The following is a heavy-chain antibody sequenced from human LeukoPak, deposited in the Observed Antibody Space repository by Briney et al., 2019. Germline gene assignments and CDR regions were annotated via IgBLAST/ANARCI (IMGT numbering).Heavy chain of an antibody. J-gene: IGHJ6*03. CDR2: IIPIFGTA. CDR3: ARGPYCSSTSCYKNLDYYYYYMDV. V-gene: IGHV1-69*05. Sequence: ASVNVSCKASGGTFSSYAISWVRQAPGQGLEWMGGIIPIFGTANYAQKFQGRVTITTDESTSTAYMELSSLRSEDTAVYYCARGPYCSSTSCYKNLDYYYYYMDVWGKGTTVTVSS. D-gene: IGHD2-2*02. CDR1: GGTFSSYA.